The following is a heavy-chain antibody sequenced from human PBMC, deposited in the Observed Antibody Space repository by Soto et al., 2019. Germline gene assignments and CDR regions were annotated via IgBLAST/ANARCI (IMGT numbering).Heavy chain of an antibody. J-gene: IGHJ6*02. CDR3: ATRSWAVGATNYYYYGMDV. Sequence: GESLKISCKGSGYSFTSYWIGWVRQMPGKGLEWMGIIYPGDSDTRYSPSFQGQVTISADKSISTAYLQWSSLKASDTAMYYCATRSWAVGATNYYYYGMDVWGQGTTVTVSS. D-gene: IGHD1-26*01. CDR2: IYPGDSDT. V-gene: IGHV5-51*01. CDR1: GYSFTSYW.